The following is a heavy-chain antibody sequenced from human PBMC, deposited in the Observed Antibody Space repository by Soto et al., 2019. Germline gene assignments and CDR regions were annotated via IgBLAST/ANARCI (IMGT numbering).Heavy chain of an antibody. CDR2: ISGSGGST. V-gene: IGHV3-23*01. Sequence: GGSLRLSCAASGFTFSSYAMSWVRQAPGKGLEWVSAISGSGGSTYYADSVKGRFTISRDNSKNTLYLKMNSLRAEDTAVYYCAKGLNWGSANYFDYWGQGTLVTVSA. D-gene: IGHD7-27*01. CDR3: AKGLNWGSANYFDY. J-gene: IGHJ4*02. CDR1: GFTFSSYA.